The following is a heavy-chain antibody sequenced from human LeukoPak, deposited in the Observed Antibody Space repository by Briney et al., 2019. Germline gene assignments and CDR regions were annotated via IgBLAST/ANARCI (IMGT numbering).Heavy chain of an antibody. Sequence: PGRSLRLSCAASGLTFSSYAMHWVRQGPGKGLEWVAVTSYDGSDKYYADSVKGRFTISRDNSKNTLYLQMNSLRAEDTAVYYCAKSTGTARTYYDFWSGYWYDYWGQGTLVTVSS. J-gene: IGHJ4*02. CDR3: AKSTGTARTYYDFWSGYWYDY. CDR2: TSYDGSDK. D-gene: IGHD3-3*01. V-gene: IGHV3-30-3*02. CDR1: GLTFSSYA.